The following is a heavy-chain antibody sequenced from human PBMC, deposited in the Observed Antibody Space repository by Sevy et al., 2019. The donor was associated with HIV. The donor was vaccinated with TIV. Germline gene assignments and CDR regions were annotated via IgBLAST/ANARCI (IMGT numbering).Heavy chain of an antibody. CDR2: IRNKAKSSTT. CDR1: GFIFGDLY. D-gene: IGHD6-19*01. V-gene: IGHV3-72*01. J-gene: IGHJ2*01. Sequence: GGSLRLSCAASGFIFGDLYMDWVRQAPGKGLKWIGRIRNKAKSSTTEYAAYGKGRFTITRDDSKNSLYLQMNSLKTEDTARYYCAAVAADRGYFNIWGRGTLVTVSS. CDR3: AAVAADRGYFNI.